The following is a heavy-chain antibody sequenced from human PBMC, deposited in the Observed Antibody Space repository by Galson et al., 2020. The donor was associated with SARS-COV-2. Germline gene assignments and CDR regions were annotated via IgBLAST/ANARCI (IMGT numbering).Heavy chain of an antibody. CDR2: ISTSGSTI. CDR3: ARAGGYDHYYYSDGMDV. CDR1: GFTFSSYE. J-gene: IGHJ6*02. Sequence: GESLKLSCAASGFTFSSYEMNWVRQAPGKGLEWVSYISTSGSTIYYADSVKGRFTISRDNAKNSVYLQMNSLRAEDTAVYYCARAGGYDHYYYSDGMDVWGQGTTVTVSS. V-gene: IGHV3-48*03. D-gene: IGHD5-12*01.